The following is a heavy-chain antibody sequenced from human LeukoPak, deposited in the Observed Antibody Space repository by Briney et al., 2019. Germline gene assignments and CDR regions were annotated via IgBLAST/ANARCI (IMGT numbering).Heavy chain of an antibody. D-gene: IGHD6-6*01. J-gene: IGHJ6*02. CDR3: AKGLSIAARPDYFYYYAMDV. V-gene: IGHV3-23*01. CDR1: GFTFSSYA. Sequence: SGGSLRLSCVASGFTFSSYAMSWVRQAPGKGLEGLSGISAGGGATYYANSVKGRFTISRDNSKNTLYLRVNSLRAEDTAIYYCAKGLSIAARPDYFYYYAMDVWGQGTTVSVSS. CDR2: ISAGGGAT.